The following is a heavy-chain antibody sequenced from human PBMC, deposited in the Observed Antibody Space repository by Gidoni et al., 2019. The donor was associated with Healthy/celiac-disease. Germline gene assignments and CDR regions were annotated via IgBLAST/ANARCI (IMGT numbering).Heavy chain of an antibody. CDR1: GGTFSSYA. J-gene: IGHJ3*02. Sequence: QVQLVQSGAEVKKPGSSVKVSCTASGGTFSSYAIRWVRQAPGQGLEWMGGIIPLFGKANYEQKFQGRVTITADKSTRTAYMEMRRLRAEDTAVYYWASGGGLITMIGVATDAFAIWGQGTMVTVSS. CDR2: IIPLFGKA. V-gene: IGHV1-69*06. D-gene: IGHD3-22*01. CDR3: ASGGGLITMIGVATDAFAI.